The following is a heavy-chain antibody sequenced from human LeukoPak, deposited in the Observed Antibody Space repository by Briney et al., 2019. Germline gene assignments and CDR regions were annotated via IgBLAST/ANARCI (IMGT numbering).Heavy chain of an antibody. CDR2: IYYSGST. Sequence: PSETLSLTCTVSGGSINSGSYYWSWIRQPPGKGLEWIGYIYYSGSTNYNPSLKSRVTISVDTSKNQFSLKLSSVTAADTAVYYCARTTEGYCRGRSCYSYYYYMDVWGKGTTVTVSS. CDR3: ARTTEGYCRGRSCYSYYYYMDV. J-gene: IGHJ6*03. V-gene: IGHV4-61*01. D-gene: IGHD2-15*01. CDR1: GGSINSGSYY.